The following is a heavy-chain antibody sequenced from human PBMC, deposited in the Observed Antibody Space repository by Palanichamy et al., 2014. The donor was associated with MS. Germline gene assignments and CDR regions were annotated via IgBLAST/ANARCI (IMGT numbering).Heavy chain of an antibody. V-gene: IGHV1-69*10. Sequence: QVQLVQSGAEVKSPGSSVTVSCRATGDTFSSSILTWVRQAPGQGLEWMGGVVSGVNVATYAQKFQGRVTITADKSTATAYMELSSLRSDDTAVYYCARGLTGESGAFDIWGQGTTLSVSS. D-gene: IGHD3-9*01. CDR2: VVSGVNVA. J-gene: IGHJ3*02. CDR1: GDTFSSSI. CDR3: ARGLTGESGAFDI.